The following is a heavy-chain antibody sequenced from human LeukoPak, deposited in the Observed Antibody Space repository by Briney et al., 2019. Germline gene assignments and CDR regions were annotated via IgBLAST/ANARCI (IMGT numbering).Heavy chain of an antibody. CDR3: AREKAVAPDYYYYVDV. Sequence: SETLSLTCTVSGDSIHNYYWNWIRQPAGKGLEWIGSIYFSGSTSYNPSLKSRLTMSADTSKKQFSLKLTSVTVADTAVYYCAREKAVAPDYYYYVDVWGKGTTVTVSS. CDR2: IYFSGST. D-gene: IGHD2-15*01. CDR1: GDSIHNYY. V-gene: IGHV4-4*07. J-gene: IGHJ6*03.